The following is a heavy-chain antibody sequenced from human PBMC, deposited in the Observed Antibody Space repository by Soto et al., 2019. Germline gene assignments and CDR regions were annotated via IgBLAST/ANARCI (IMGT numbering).Heavy chain of an antibody. J-gene: IGHJ5*01. CDR3: SRERIYSSSWFDC. CDR2: ISYDGSNK. D-gene: IGHD6-13*01. Sequence: QVQLVESGGGVVQPGRSLRLSCAASGFTFSSYAMHWVRQAPGKGLEWVAVISYDGSNKYYADSVKGRFTISRDNSENTQDLLMNSVRAEDTAGYYCSRERIYSSSWFDCWGQGTLVIVSS. CDR1: GFTFSSYA. V-gene: IGHV3-30-3*01.